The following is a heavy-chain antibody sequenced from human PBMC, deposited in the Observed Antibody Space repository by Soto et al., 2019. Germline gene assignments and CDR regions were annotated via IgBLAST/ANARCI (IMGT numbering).Heavy chain of an antibody. V-gene: IGHV3-23*01. J-gene: IGHJ4*02. CDR2: LSDGGSNV. CDR1: GFSFSSYA. Sequence: PGGSLRLSCAASGFSFSSYAMNWVRQAPGKGLEWVSALSDGGSNVYYTDSVKGRFTISRDKSKNTLFLQMNSLRAEDTAIYYCAILDSSTWYTGYYFDYWGQGTLVTVSS. CDR3: AILDSSTWYTGYYFDY. D-gene: IGHD6-13*01.